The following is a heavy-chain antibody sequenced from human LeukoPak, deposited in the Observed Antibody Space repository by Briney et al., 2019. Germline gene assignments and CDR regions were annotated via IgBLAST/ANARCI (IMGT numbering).Heavy chain of an antibody. J-gene: IGHJ3*02. D-gene: IGHD4-17*01. Sequence: SETLSLTCTVSGGSISSGDYYWSWIRQPPGKGLEWIGYIYYSGSTYYNPSLKSRVTISVDTSKNQFSLKLSSVTAADTAVYYCARGTTVTTVFMFDAFDIWGQGTMVTVSS. CDR3: ARGTTVTTVFMFDAFDI. CDR2: IYYSGST. CDR1: GGSISSGDYY. V-gene: IGHV4-30-4*02.